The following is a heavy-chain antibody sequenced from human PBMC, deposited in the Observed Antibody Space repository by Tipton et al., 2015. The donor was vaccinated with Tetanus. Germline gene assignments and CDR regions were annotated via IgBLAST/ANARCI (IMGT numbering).Heavy chain of an antibody. CDR3: ARWGVLGLQHYLDY. D-gene: IGHD1-1*01. CDR1: GFSISTCY. CDR2: IYSGGDT. J-gene: IGHJ4*02. Sequence: GSLRLSCAASGFSISTCYINWVRQAPGKGLEWVSVIYSGGDTFYADSVKGRFTISRDNSKNTVYLQMNGLRVEDTAVYYCARWGVLGLQHYLDYWGQGTLVTVSS. V-gene: IGHV3-53*01.